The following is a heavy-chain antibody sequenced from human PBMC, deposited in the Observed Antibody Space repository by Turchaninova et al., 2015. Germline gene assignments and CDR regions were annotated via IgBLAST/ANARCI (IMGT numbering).Heavy chain of an antibody. CDR3: AKGTSAAINWRAMFDY. D-gene: IGHD1/OR15-1a*01. CDR1: GFTITNYA. V-gene: IGHV3-23*04. CDR2: ISDSGGTT. J-gene: IGHJ4*02. Sequence: VQLVESGGDLVQPGGSLRLSCAASGFTITNYAMSWVRQAPGKGLEWVSTISDSGGTTYYADYVKGRFTISRDISENTLFLHVNSLRAEDTAVYYCAKGTSAAINWRAMFDYWGQGTLVTVSS.